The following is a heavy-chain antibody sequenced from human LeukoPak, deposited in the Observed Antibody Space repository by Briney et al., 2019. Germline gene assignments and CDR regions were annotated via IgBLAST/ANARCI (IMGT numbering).Heavy chain of an antibody. CDR2: INQSGST. Sequence: SETLSLTCAVYGVSFSGYYWSWIRQPPGKGLEWIGEINQSGSTNYNPSLKSRVTISVDTSKNQFSLKLSSVNAADTDVYYCARRYYMDVWGKGTTVTVSS. CDR1: GVSFSGYY. J-gene: IGHJ6*03. V-gene: IGHV4-34*01. CDR3: ARRYYMDV.